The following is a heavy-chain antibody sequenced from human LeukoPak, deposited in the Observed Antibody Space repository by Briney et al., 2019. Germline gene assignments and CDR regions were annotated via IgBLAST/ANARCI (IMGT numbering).Heavy chain of an antibody. CDR1: GASISSGHYY. J-gene: IGHJ4*02. CDR2: IYYSGNT. Sequence: SQTLSLTCTVSGASISSGHYYWSWIRHRPGKGLEWIGYIYYSGNTYYNPSLKSRVTISRGTPKSQFSLKVTSVTAADTAVYYCARSHGSTPQFDSWGQGTLVTVSS. CDR3: ARSHGSTPQFDS. V-gene: IGHV4-30-4*08.